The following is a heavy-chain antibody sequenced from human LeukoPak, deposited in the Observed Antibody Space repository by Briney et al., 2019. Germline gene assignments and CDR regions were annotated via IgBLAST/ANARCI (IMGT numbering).Heavy chain of an antibody. CDR2: ISYDGSNK. Sequence: GGSLRLSCAASGLTFSSYAMHWVRQAPGKGLEWVAVISYDGSNKYYADSVKGRFTISRDNSKNTLYLQMNSLRAEDTAVYYCARDQNGRDAFDIWGQGTMVTVSS. CDR1: GLTFSSYA. CDR3: ARDQNGRDAFDI. J-gene: IGHJ3*02. V-gene: IGHV3-30-3*01.